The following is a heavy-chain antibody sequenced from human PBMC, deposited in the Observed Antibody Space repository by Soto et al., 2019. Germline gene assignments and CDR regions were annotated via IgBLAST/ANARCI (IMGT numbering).Heavy chain of an antibody. V-gene: IGHV3-11*04. CDR1: GGSISSGGYS. CDR3: ARDDYPYYDDSSGYHFDY. Sequence: LSLTCAVSGGSISSGGYSWSWIRQAPGKGLEWVSYISSSSSTIHYADSVKGRFTISRDNAKNSLYLQMNSLRAEDTAVYYCARDDYPYYDDSSGYHFDYWGQGALVTVSS. CDR2: ISSSSSTI. D-gene: IGHD3-22*01. J-gene: IGHJ4*02.